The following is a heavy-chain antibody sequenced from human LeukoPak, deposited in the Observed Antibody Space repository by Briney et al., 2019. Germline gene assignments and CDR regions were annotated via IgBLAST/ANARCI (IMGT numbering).Heavy chain of an antibody. Sequence: GESLKISCKASGYTFTSYAMNWVRQAPGQGLEWMGWINTNTGNPTYDQGFTGRVVFSLATSVSTAYLQIRSLKAEDTAVYYCASGLQYNFDYWGQGTLVTVSS. V-gene: IGHV7-4-1*01. D-gene: IGHD4-11*01. CDR3: ASGLQYNFDY. CDR1: GYTFTSYA. CDR2: INTNTGNP. J-gene: IGHJ4*02.